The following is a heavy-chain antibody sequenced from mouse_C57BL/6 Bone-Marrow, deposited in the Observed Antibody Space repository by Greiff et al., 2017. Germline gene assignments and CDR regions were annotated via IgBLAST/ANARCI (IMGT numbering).Heavy chain of an antibody. CDR1: GFTFSSYA. Sequence: DVMLVESGEGLVKPGGSLTLSCAASGFTFSSYAMSWVRQTPEKRLEWVAYISSGGDYTYYADTVKGRFTISRDNARNTLYLQLSSLKSEDTAMYYSTRDGVSGSSPHCDVWGTGTTVTVSS. J-gene: IGHJ1*03. V-gene: IGHV5-9-1*02. CDR2: ISSGGDYT. D-gene: IGHD1-1*01. CDR3: TRDGVSGSSPHCDV.